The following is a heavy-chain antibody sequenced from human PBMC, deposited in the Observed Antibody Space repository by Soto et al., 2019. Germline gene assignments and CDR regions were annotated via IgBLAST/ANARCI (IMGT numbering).Heavy chain of an antibody. J-gene: IGHJ6*02. CDR3: ARALPSSTIAVAGSSYYYYGVDV. Sequence: GASVKVSCKASGYTFTIYAMHWVRQAPGQRLEWMGWINAGNGNTKYSQKFQGRVTITRDTSASTAYMELSSLRSEDTAVYYCARALPSSTIAVAGSSYYYYGVDVWGQGTTVTVSS. CDR1: GYTFTIYA. CDR2: INAGNGNT. D-gene: IGHD6-19*01. V-gene: IGHV1-3*01.